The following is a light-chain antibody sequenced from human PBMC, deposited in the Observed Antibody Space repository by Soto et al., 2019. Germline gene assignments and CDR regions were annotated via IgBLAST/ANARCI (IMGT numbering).Light chain of an antibody. CDR2: EVS. CDR1: SSDIGVYNY. V-gene: IGLV2-8*01. Sequence: QSVLTQPPSASGSPGQSVTISCTGTSSDIGVYNYVSWYQQHPGKAPKLMLYEVSKRPSGVPDRFSGSKSSNTASLTVSGLQVEDEADYYGSSYPASNTFYASGPGTKVTV. CDR3: SSYPASNTFYA. J-gene: IGLJ1*01.